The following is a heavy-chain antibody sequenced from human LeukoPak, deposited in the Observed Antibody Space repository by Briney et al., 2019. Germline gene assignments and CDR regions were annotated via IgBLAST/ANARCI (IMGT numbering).Heavy chain of an antibody. CDR3: ARVLEWPPYYMDV. J-gene: IGHJ6*03. D-gene: IGHD3-3*01. CDR1: GFTFSSYA. CDR2: IRYDGSNK. V-gene: IGHV3-30*02. Sequence: PGGSLRLSCAASGFTFSSYAMHWVRQAPGKGLEWVAFIRYDGSNKYYADSVKGRFTISRDNAKNSLYLQMNSLRAEDTAVYYCARVLEWPPYYMDVWGKGTTVTVSS.